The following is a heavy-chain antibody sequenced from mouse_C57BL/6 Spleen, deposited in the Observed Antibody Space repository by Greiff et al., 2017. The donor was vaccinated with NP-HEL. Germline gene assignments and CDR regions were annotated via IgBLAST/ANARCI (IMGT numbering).Heavy chain of an antibody. Sequence: EVQLQQSGPELVKPGASVKIPCKASGYTFTDYNMDWVKQSHGKSLEWIGDINPNNGGTIYNQKFKGKATLTVDKSSSTAYMELRSLTSEDTAVYYCAREGQGTGTSYWYFDVWGTGTTVTVSS. D-gene: IGHD4-1*01. CDR2: INPNNGGT. CDR1: GYTFTDYN. V-gene: IGHV1-18*01. J-gene: IGHJ1*03. CDR3: AREGQGTGTSYWYFDV.